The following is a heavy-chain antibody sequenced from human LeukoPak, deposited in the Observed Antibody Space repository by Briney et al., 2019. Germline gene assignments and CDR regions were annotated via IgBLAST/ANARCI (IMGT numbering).Heavy chain of an antibody. J-gene: IGHJ6*03. V-gene: IGHV1-69*01. D-gene: IGHD3-3*01. CDR3: ARVKDYDFWSGYSHYYYYMDV. Sequence: GASVKVSCKASGGTFSSYAISWVRQAPGQGLEWMGGIIPIFGTANYAQKFQGRVTITADESTSTAYMELSSLRSEDTAVYYCARVKDYDFWSGYSHYYYYMDVWGKGTTVTVSS. CDR1: GGTFSSYA. CDR2: IIPIFGTA.